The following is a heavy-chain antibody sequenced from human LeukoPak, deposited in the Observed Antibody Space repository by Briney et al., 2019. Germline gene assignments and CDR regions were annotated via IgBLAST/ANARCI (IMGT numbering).Heavy chain of an antibody. CDR3: ARDTTGWFDS. V-gene: IGHV3-74*01. CDR1: GFTFSSYS. J-gene: IGHJ5*01. CDR2: INSDGSGT. D-gene: IGHD1-1*01. Sequence: GGPLRLSCAASGFTFSSYSMNWVSQAPGKGLVWVSDINSDGSGTSYAASVKGRFTTSRDNAKDTLYLQMKSLKAEDTAVYYWARDTTGWFDSWGQGTLVTVSS.